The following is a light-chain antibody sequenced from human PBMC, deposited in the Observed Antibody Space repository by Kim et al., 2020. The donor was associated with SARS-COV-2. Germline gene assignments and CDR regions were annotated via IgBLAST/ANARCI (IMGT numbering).Light chain of an antibody. CDR1: SSDVGGYNY. V-gene: IGLV2-14*03. J-gene: IGLJ1*01. CDR3: SSYTSSSTLV. CDR2: DVS. Sequence: QSALTQPASVSGSPGQSINISCTGTSSDVGGYNYVSWYQQHQGKAPKLMIYDVSNRPSGVSNRFSGSKSGNTASLTISGLQAEDEADYYCSSYTSSSTLVFGTGTKVTVL.